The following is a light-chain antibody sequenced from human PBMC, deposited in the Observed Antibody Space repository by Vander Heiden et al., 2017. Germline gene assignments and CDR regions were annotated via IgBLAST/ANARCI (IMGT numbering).Light chain of an antibody. J-gene: IGKJ4*01. CDR3: FQNTQFPPT. CDR2: EVS. CDR1: HSLLHSDGHSY. Sequence: TVMTETQLSLSVTPGQPASISCKSRHSLLHSDGHSYLYWYLQKPGHSPQLLIYEVSNRFSGVPDRVSGSGSGTDFTLKISRVQAEDVGIYYCFQNTQFPPTFGGGTKVDI. V-gene: IGKV2D-29*02.